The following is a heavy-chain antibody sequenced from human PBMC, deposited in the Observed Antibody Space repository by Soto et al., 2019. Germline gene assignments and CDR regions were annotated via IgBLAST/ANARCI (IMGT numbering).Heavy chain of an antibody. Sequence: QVQLVQSGAEVKKPGASVKVSCEASGYTFTGYYIHWVRQVPGQGLEWMGCISPDRGITNYAQKVRGRVTMTRDTSISTAYMELSSLTSDDTAVYYCARRPMYYDFWSGSDYWGQGTLVTVSS. CDR2: ISPDRGIT. CDR3: ARRPMYYDFWSGSDY. D-gene: IGHD3-3*01. V-gene: IGHV1-2*02. J-gene: IGHJ4*02. CDR1: GYTFTGYY.